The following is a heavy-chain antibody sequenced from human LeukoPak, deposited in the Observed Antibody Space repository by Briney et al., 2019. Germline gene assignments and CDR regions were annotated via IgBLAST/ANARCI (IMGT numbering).Heavy chain of an antibody. Sequence: GGSLRLSCAASGFTFSSYSMNWVRQAPGKGLEWVSYISSSSSTIYYADSVKGRFTISRDNAKNSLYLQMNSLRAEDTAVYYCARDLRMTTVTTFPDYYGMDVWGQGTPVTVSS. D-gene: IGHD4-17*01. J-gene: IGHJ6*02. V-gene: IGHV3-48*04. CDR1: GFTFSSYS. CDR3: ARDLRMTTVTTFPDYYGMDV. CDR2: ISSSSSTI.